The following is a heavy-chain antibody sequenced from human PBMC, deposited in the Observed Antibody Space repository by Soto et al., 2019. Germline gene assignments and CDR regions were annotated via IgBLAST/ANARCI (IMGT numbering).Heavy chain of an antibody. CDR3: ARVPLRYSSSHNFDS. J-gene: IGHJ4*02. D-gene: IGHD6-19*01. V-gene: IGHV4-61*01. CDR1: GGSVSSGSSY. Sequence: SETLSLTCSVSGGSVSSGSSYWSWIRQPPGKGLEWIGSIYNSETFNYNPSPKSRVTLSGATSKHQFSLKLSSVTAADTAVYYCARVPLRYSSSHNFDSWGQGALVTVSS. CDR2: IYNSETF.